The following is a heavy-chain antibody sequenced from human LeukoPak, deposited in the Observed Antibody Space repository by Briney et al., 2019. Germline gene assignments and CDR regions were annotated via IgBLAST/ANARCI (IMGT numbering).Heavy chain of an antibody. D-gene: IGHD4-11*01. CDR2: IYTSGST. CDR1: GGSISSYY. J-gene: IGHJ6*03. CDR3: ARVGGHSNPFYYYYYYMDV. Sequence: SETLSLTCTVSGGSISSYYWSWIRQPAGKGLEWIGRIYTSGSTNYNPSLKSRVTMSVDTSKNQFSLKLSSVTAADTALYYCARVGGHSNPFYYYYYYMDVWRKGTTVTVSS. V-gene: IGHV4-4*07.